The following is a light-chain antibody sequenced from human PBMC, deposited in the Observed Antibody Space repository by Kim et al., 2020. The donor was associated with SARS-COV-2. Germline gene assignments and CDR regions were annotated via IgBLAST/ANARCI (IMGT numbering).Light chain of an antibody. J-gene: IGLJ2*01. V-gene: IGLV2-14*03. Sequence: VSGSPGQSITISCTGTSNYVSWYQQHPGNAPKLMIFDVSDRPSGVSNRFSGSKSGNTASLTISGLRAEDEAAYYCSSYTSRSNFGVFGGGTQLTVL. CDR3: SSYTSRSNFGV. CDR2: DVS. CDR1: SNY.